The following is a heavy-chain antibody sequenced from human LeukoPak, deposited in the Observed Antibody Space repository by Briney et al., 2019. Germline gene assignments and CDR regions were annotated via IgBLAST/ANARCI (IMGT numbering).Heavy chain of an antibody. J-gene: IGHJ6*02. CDR2: ISSSSSYI. V-gene: IGHV3-21*01. CDR3: ARDLRDILTGPYYYYYGMDV. D-gene: IGHD3-9*01. Sequence: GGSLRLSCAASGFTFSSYAMSWVRQAPGKGLEWVSSISSSSSYIYYADSVKGRFTISRDNAKNSLYLQMNSLRAEDTAVYYCARDLRDILTGPYYYYYGMDVWGQGTTVTVSS. CDR1: GFTFSSYA.